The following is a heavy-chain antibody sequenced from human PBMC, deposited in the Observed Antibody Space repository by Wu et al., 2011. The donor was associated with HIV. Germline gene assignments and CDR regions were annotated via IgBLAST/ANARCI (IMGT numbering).Heavy chain of an antibody. Sequence: QVQLVQSGAEQKKPGASVKVSCKASGYSFSYRGITWVRQAPGQGLEWMGWIDAYSGDTKYTDKLQDRVTMTTDTSTSTAYLELRSLTPDDTAVYFCARVVSGLGSIVYWGQGTLVTVSS. CDR1: GYSFSYRG. J-gene: IGHJ4*02. D-gene: IGHD1-26*01. CDR3: ARVVSGLGSIVY. V-gene: IGHV1-18*01. CDR2: IDAYSGDT.